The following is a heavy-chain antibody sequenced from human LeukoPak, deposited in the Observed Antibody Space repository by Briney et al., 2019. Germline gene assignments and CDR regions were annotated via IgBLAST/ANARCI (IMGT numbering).Heavy chain of an antibody. CDR3: VREGGYELDY. Sequence: PSETLSLTCIVSGYSISSGNYWGWVRQPPGKGLEWIASRYHSGSTYYNPSLKSRVTLSVDTSKNQFSPKLSSVAAADTAVYYCVREGGYELDYWGQGTLVTSPQ. CDR2: RYHSGST. D-gene: IGHD5-12*01. J-gene: IGHJ4*02. CDR1: GYSISSGNY. V-gene: IGHV4-38-2*02.